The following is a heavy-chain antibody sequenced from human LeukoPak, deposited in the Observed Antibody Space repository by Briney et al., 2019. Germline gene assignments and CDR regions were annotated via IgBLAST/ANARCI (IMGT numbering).Heavy chain of an antibody. J-gene: IGHJ3*02. CDR1: GFTFSCYA. CDR2: ISYDGSNK. V-gene: IGHV3-30*04. CDR3: ARDLDDAFDI. Sequence: GGSLRLSCAASGFTFSCYAMHWVRQAPGKGLEWVAVISYDGSNKYYADSVKGRFTISRDNSKNTPYLQMNSLRAEDTAVYYCARDLDDAFDIWGQGTMVTVSS.